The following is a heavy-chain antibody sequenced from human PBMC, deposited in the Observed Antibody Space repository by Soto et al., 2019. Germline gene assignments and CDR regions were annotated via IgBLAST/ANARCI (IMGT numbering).Heavy chain of an antibody. D-gene: IGHD3-22*01. V-gene: IGHV4-59*01. CDR2: IYYSGST. Sequence: ETLSLTCTVSGGSISSYYWSWIRQPPGKGLEWIGYIYYSGSTNYNPSLKSRVTISVDTSKNQFSLKLSSVTAADTAVYYCARRKYYYDSSGSPFDYWGQGTLVTVSS. CDR3: ARRKYYYDSSGSPFDY. CDR1: GGSISSYY. J-gene: IGHJ4*02.